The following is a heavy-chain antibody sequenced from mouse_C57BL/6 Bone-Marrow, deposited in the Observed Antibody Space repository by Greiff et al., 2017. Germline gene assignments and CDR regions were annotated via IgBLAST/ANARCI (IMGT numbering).Heavy chain of an antibody. Sequence: DVMLVESGGGLVKPGGSLKLPCAASGFTFSSYAMSWVRQTPEKRLEWVATISGGGSYIYYPDNVKGRLTIYRGNAKNNLYLQISHLKSEDTAMCDCARDGWWYFYVWGTGTTVTVSS. J-gene: IGHJ1*03. D-gene: IGHD2-3*01. CDR3: ARDGWWYFYV. CDR1: GFTFSSYA. V-gene: IGHV5-4*01. CDR2: ISGGGSYI.